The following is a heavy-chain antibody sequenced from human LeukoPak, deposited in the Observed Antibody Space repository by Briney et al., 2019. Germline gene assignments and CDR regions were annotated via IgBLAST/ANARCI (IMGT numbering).Heavy chain of an antibody. CDR1: GDSFSSHY. CDR2: ISYIGST. D-gene: IGHD2-15*01. Sequence: PSETLSLTCVVSGDSFSSHYWTWIRQSPGKGLEWIGYISYIGSTNYNPSLKSRVTISIDTSKNQFSLKLSSVTAADTAVYYCGRDALVGYFSYYYMDVWGKGTTVTVSS. CDR3: GRDALVGYFSYYYMDV. V-gene: IGHV4-59*11. J-gene: IGHJ6*03.